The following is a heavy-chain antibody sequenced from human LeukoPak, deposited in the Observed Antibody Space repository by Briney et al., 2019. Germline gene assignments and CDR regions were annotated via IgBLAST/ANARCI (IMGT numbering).Heavy chain of an antibody. Sequence: ASVTVSCTASGYTFTSYYMHWVRQAPGQGLEWMGIINPSGGSTSYAQKFQGRVTMTRDTSTSTVYMELSSLRSEDTAVYYCARGWLAETTVVTPYNYWGQGTLVAVSS. V-gene: IGHV1-46*01. D-gene: IGHD4-23*01. J-gene: IGHJ4*02. CDR1: GYTFTSYY. CDR3: ARGWLAETTVVTPYNY. CDR2: INPSGGST.